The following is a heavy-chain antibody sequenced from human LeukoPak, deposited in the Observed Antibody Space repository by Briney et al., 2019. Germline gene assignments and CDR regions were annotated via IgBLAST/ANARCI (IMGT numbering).Heavy chain of an antibody. V-gene: IGHV3-66*01. J-gene: IGHJ4*02. CDR2: IYSGGDT. CDR3: VRDRGAYYYDTGY. CDR1: GFTVSSNY. D-gene: IGHD3-22*01. Sequence: GGSLRLSCAASGFTVSSNYMNWVSQAPGKGLEWVSGIYSGGDTFYADSVKGRFTISRDNSKNTLYLQMNSLRAEDTAVYYCVRDRGAYYYDTGYWGQGTLVTVSS.